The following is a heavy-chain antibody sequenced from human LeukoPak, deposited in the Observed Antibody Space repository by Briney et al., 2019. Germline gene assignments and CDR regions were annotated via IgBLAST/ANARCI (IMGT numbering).Heavy chain of an antibody. D-gene: IGHD1-26*01. CDR2: IRYDGSNK. V-gene: IGHV3-30*02. CDR3: AKCNSGSYWCPFDFDY. CDR1: GFTFSSYG. J-gene: IGHJ4*02. Sequence: GGSLRLSCSASGFTFSSYGMHWVRQAPGKGLEWVAFIRYDGSNKYYADSVKGRFTISRGNSKNTLYLQMNSLRAEDTAVYYCAKCNSGSYWCPFDFDYWGQGTLVTVSS.